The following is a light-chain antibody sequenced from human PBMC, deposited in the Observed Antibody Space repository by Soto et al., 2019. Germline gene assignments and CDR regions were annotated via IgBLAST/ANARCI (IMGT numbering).Light chain of an antibody. CDR1: RSNIGTNT. CDR3: AAWDDSLNGWV. J-gene: IGLJ3*02. CDR2: TND. V-gene: IGLV1-44*01. Sequence: QSALTQSPSTSGTPGQRVTISCSGSRSNIGTNTGNWYQQRPGTAPKLLIYTNDQRPSGVPDRFSGSKSGTSASLAISGLQSEDEADYYCAAWDDSLNGWVFGGGTKVTVL.